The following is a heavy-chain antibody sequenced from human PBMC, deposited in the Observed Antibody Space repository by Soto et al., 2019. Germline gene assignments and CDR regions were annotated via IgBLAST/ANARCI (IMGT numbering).Heavy chain of an antibody. Sequence: SVKCSCKASGYTFSNFGITWVRQAPGQGLEWMGWISSIFGTANYAQKFQGRVTITADESTSTAYMELSSLRSEDTAVYYCARYAGYSSSFYFDYWGHGTLVTVSS. J-gene: IGHJ4*01. CDR3: ARYAGYSSSFYFDY. V-gene: IGHV1-69*13. CDR1: GYTFSNFG. CDR2: ISSIFGTA. D-gene: IGHD6-13*01.